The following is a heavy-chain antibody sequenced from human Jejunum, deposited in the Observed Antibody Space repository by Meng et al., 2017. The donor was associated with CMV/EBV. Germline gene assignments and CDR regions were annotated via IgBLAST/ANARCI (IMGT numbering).Heavy chain of an antibody. CDR3: TRRGSITGATSGFDY. V-gene: IGHV3-74*01. D-gene: IGHD1-20*01. J-gene: IGHJ4*02. CDR1: GFTFSTYW. CDR2: IRGDGIST. Sequence: SGFTFSTYWVHWVRQAPGKGLVWVSRIRGDGISTTYADSVKGRFTISRDNAKNTLYLQMNSLRAEDTAVYYCTRRGSITGATSGFDYWGQGTLVTVSS.